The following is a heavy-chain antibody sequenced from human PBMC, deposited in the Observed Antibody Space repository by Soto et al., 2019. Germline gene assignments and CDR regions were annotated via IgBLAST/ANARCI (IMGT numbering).Heavy chain of an antibody. CDR2: IYYSGST. V-gene: IGHV4-59*01. CDR1: GGSISSYY. D-gene: IGHD3-10*01. Sequence: SETLSLTCTVSGGSISSYYWSWIRQPPGKGLEWIGYIYYSGSTNYNPSLKSRVTISVDTSKNQFSMKLSSVTAADTAVYYCARELFGRSVWFDPWGQGTLVTVSS. J-gene: IGHJ5*02. CDR3: ARELFGRSVWFDP.